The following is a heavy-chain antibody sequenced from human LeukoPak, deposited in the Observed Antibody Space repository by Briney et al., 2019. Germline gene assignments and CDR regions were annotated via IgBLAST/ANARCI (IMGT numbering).Heavy chain of an antibody. CDR2: IHSADSNT. CDR1: GYSFTNYW. J-gene: IGHJ4*02. V-gene: IGHV5-51*01. Sequence: GESLKISCKDCGYSFTNYWIGWVRQMPGKGLEWMGTIHSADSNTKYSPSFQGQVTISADKSISTAYLQWSGLKASDTAMYYCAGARHGDYRWDYWGQGTLVTVSS. D-gene: IGHD4-17*01. CDR3: AGARHGDYRWDY.